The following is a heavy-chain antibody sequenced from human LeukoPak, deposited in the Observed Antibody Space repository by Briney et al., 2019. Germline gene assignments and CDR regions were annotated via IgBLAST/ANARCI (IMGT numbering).Heavy chain of an antibody. V-gene: IGHV4-30-4*01. CDR2: IYYSGST. CDR3: AREPYGGNLGHYFDY. D-gene: IGHD4-23*01. Sequence: SQTLSLTCTVSGGSISSGDYYWSWIRQPPGKGLEWIGYIYYSGSTYYNPSLKSRVTISVDTSKNQFSLKLSSVTAADTAVYYCAREPYGGNLGHYFDYWGQGTLVTVSS. J-gene: IGHJ4*02. CDR1: GGSISSGDYY.